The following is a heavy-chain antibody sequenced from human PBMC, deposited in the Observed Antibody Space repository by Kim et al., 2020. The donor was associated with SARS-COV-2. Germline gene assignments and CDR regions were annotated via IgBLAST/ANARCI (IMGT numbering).Heavy chain of an antibody. V-gene: IGHV3-7*01. Sequence: GGSLRLSCAASGFTFTRYWMDWVRQAPGKGLEWVANIKQDGSETYYVDSVKGRFTISRDNAQNSGSRHMNSLRAEDPAVYYCGREMIAADGRPWG. J-gene: IGHJ5*02. CDR2: IKQDGSET. D-gene: IGHD6-13*01. CDR3: GREMIAADGRP. CDR1: GFTFTRYW.